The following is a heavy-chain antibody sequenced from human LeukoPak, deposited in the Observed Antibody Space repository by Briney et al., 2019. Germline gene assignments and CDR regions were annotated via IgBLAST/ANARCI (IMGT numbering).Heavy chain of an antibody. D-gene: IGHD2-21*02. CDR2: IIPIFGIA. V-gene: IGHV1-69*04. Sequence: VASVKVSCKASGGTFSSYAISWVRQAPGQGLEWMGRIIPIFGIANYAQKFQGRVTITADKSTSTAYMELSSLRSEDTAVYYCAIDRGYCGGDCYHDFDYWGQGTLVTVSS. CDR1: GGTFSSYA. CDR3: AIDRGYCGGDCYHDFDY. J-gene: IGHJ4*02.